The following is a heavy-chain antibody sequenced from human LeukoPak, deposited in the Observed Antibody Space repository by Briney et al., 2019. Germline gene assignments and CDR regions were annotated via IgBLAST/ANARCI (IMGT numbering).Heavy chain of an antibody. CDR1: GFTFSSSG. Sequence: GGSLRLSCAASGFTFSSSGMHWVRQAPGKGREWVAFIRYDGTSKYYADSVKDRFTISRDNSKNPVYLQMNSLRAGDTAVYYCAKETRGSYSDYCGQGTLVTVSS. V-gene: IGHV3-30*02. J-gene: IGHJ4*02. CDR3: AKETRGSYSDY. CDR2: IRYDGTSK. D-gene: IGHD1-26*01.